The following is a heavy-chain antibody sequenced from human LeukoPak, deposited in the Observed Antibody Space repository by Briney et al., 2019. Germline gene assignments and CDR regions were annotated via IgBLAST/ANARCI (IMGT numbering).Heavy chain of an antibody. J-gene: IGHJ4*02. Sequence: GGSLRLSCAASGFTFSSYAMSWVRQAPGKGLEWVSAISGSGGSTYYADSVKGRFTISRDNSKNTLYLQMNSLSAEDTAVYYCASSEGRYCSSTSCQGIDYWGQGTLVTVSS. CDR2: ISGSGGST. V-gene: IGHV3-23*01. CDR1: GFTFSSYA. CDR3: ASSEGRYCSSTSCQGIDY. D-gene: IGHD2-2*01.